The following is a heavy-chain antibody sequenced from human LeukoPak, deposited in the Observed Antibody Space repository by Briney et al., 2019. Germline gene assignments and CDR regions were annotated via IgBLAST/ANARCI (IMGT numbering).Heavy chain of an antibody. D-gene: IGHD5-12*01. CDR2: IYYSGST. CDR3: ARVGGYSGYAAI. J-gene: IGHJ4*02. CDR1: GGSIGCGGYY. V-gene: IGHV4-31*01. Sequence: SQTLSLTCTVSGGSIGCGGYYWSWIRQHPGKGLEWIGYIYYSGSTYYNPSLRTQVNISLDTSKNQFSLRLNSVTAADTAVYYCARVGGYSGYAAIRGQGTLVTVSS.